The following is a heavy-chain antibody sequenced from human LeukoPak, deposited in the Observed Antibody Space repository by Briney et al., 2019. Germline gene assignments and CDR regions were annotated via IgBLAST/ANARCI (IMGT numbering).Heavy chain of an antibody. V-gene: IGHV4-38-2*02. CDR2: IYHSGST. Sequence: SETLSLTCTVSGYSISSGYHWGWIRQPPGKGLEWIGSIYHSGSTYYNPSLKSRVTISVDTSKNQFSLKRRSVTAADTAVYYCARVVQSTDSSGFYLPEYFQHWGQGTLVTVSS. J-gene: IGHJ1*01. D-gene: IGHD3-22*01. CDR1: GYSISSGYH. CDR3: ARVVQSTDSSGFYLPEYFQH.